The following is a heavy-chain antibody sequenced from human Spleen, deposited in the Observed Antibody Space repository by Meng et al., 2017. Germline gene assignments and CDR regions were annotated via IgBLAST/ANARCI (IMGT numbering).Heavy chain of an antibody. J-gene: IGHJ5*02. CDR2: IYHSGST. V-gene: IGHV4-4*03. CDR3: VRGVVRFGDSSSWGFDP. D-gene: IGHD6-13*01. CDR1: CGASRCSTW. Sequence: LGPRPLTLSVLCGASRCSTWWSWVRQPPVKRGEWIGEIYHSGSTNYIPSLKSRVTISVDKSKNQFSPKLNSVTAAHTAVYYCVRGVVRFGDSSSWGFDPWGQGILVTVSS.